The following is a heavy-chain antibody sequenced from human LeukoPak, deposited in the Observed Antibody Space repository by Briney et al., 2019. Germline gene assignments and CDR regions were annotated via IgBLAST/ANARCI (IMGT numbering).Heavy chain of an antibody. Sequence: ASVKVSCKASGYTFTTYAISWVRQAPGQGLEWMGIINPSGGSTSYAQKFQGRVTMTRDMSTSTVYMELSSLRSEDTAVYYCARAAGYSSGWSGYYYYYMDVWGKGTTVTVSS. CDR1: GYTFTTYA. V-gene: IGHV1-46*01. CDR2: INPSGGST. CDR3: ARAAGYSSGWSGYYYYYMDV. J-gene: IGHJ6*03. D-gene: IGHD6-19*01.